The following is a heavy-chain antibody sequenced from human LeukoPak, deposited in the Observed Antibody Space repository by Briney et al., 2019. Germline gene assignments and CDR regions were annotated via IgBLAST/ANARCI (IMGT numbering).Heavy chain of an antibody. V-gene: IGHV3-30*19. D-gene: IGHD3-3*01. CDR3: ASSYDFWSGYSQFDY. Sequence: PGGSLRLSCAASGFTFSAYGMHWVRQAPGKGLEWVAVISYDGSNKYYADSVKGRFTISRDNSKNTLYLQMDSLRAEDTAVYYCASSYDFWSGYSQFDYWGQGTLVTVSS. J-gene: IGHJ4*02. CDR1: GFTFSAYG. CDR2: ISYDGSNK.